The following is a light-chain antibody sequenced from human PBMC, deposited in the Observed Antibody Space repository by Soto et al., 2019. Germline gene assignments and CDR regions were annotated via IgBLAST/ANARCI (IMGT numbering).Light chain of an antibody. CDR1: QSVSSSY. V-gene: IGKV3-20*01. CDR3: QQYGNAPFT. J-gene: IGKJ3*01. CDR2: GAS. Sequence: EIVLTQSLGTLSFSPGERATLTCRASQSVSSSYLAWFQQKPGQAPRLLIYGASSRATGIPDRFSGRGSGTDFTLTISRLEPEDFAVYYCQQYGNAPFTFGPGTKVDIK.